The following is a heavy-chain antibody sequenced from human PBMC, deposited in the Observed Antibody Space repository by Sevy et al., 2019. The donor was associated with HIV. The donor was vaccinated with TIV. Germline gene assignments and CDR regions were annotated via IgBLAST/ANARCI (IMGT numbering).Heavy chain of an antibody. Sequence: GGSLRLSCVTSGSTSKKFGMHWVRQAPGKGPEWVAKISYDESKKYFADSVKGRFTISGDISKNTLYLQMDRLTTEDTAVYYCAKDLYYYEPKSFPDYWGQGTQVTVSS. CDR1: GSTSKKFG. J-gene: IGHJ4*02. CDR2: ISYDESKK. CDR3: AKDLYYYEPKSFPDY. D-gene: IGHD3-16*01. V-gene: IGHV3-30*18.